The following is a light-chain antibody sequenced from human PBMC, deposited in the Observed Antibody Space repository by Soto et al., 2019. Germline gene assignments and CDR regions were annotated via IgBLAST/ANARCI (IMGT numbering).Light chain of an antibody. V-gene: IGKV1-5*01. CDR3: QQYQSYLS. J-gene: IGKJ4*01. CDR1: QNINTW. CDR2: RAS. Sequence: DIQMTQFPSTLSASVGDRVTITCRASQNINTWVAWYQQKPGKAPNLLIYRASSLESGVPSRFSGSGSGTEFTLTISSLQPDDFATYYCQQYQSYLSFAGGTKVDIK.